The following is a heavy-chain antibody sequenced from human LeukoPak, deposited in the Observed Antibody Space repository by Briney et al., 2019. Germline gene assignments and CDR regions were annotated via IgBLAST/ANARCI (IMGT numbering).Heavy chain of an antibody. V-gene: IGHV4-39*01. CDR1: GGSISSYY. D-gene: IGHD6-13*01. Sequence: PSETLSLTCTVSGGSISSYYWGWIRQPPGKGLEWIGSIYYSGSTYYNPSLKSRVTISVDTSKSQFSLKLSSVTAADTAVYYCARLRLGSWHFDYWGQGTLVTVSS. CDR2: IYYSGST. CDR3: ARLRLGSWHFDY. J-gene: IGHJ4*02.